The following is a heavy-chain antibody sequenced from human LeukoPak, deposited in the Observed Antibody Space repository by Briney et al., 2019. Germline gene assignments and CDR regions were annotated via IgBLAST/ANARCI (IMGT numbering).Heavy chain of an antibody. CDR2: INPSGGST. CDR3: AREGGAAYYYDSSPGLDY. V-gene: IGHV1-46*01. Sequence: GASVKVSCKASGYTFTSYYMHWVRQAPGQGLEWMGIINPSGGSTSYAQKFQGRVTMTRDTSTSTVYMELSSLRFEDTAVYYCAREGGAAYYYDSSPGLDYWGQGTLVTVSS. J-gene: IGHJ4*02. CDR1: GYTFTSYY. D-gene: IGHD3-22*01.